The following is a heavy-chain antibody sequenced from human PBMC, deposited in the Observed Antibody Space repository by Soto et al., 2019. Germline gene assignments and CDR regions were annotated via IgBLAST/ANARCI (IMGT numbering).Heavy chain of an antibody. Sequence: LSLTCTASGGSLRSYYWSWIRQPPGKGLEWIGYIYYSGSTNYNPSLKSRVTISVDTSKNQFSLKLSSVTAADTAVYYCARSSSAGYIAARRFYYYGMDVWGQGTTVTVSS. CDR1: GGSLRSYY. CDR3: ARSSSAGYIAARRFYYYGMDV. J-gene: IGHJ6*02. D-gene: IGHD6-6*01. V-gene: IGHV4-59*01. CDR2: IYYSGST.